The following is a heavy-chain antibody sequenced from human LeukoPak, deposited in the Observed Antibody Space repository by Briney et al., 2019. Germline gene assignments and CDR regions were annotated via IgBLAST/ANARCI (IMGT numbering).Heavy chain of an antibody. V-gene: IGHV4-38-2*02. CDR1: GGSISSGYY. D-gene: IGHD1-26*01. CDR2: IYHSGST. Sequence: PSETLSLTCTVSGGSISSGYYWGWIRQPPGKGLEWIGSIYHSGSTYYNPSLKSRVTISVDTSKNQISLKLSSVTAADTALYYCARVWTDSGSYYDDRGAFDYWGQGTLVTVSS. CDR3: ARVWTDSGSYYDDRGAFDY. J-gene: IGHJ4*02.